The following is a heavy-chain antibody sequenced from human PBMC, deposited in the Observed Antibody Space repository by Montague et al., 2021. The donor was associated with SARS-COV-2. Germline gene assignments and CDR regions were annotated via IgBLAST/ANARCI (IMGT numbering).Heavy chain of an antibody. CDR1: GGSFSGYY. Sequence: SETRSLTCAVYGGSFSGYYWTWIRQSPGKGLEWIAEINHSGTTNYNFNPSLRSRVTISVDTSKSQFSLKLSSVTAADTGVYYCARWDPRTLTLIGLRGKSASDYWGQGTLVTVSS. CDR3: ARWDPRTLTLIGLRGKSASDY. J-gene: IGHJ4*02. V-gene: IGHV4-34*01. D-gene: IGHD4-23*01. CDR2: INHSGTT.